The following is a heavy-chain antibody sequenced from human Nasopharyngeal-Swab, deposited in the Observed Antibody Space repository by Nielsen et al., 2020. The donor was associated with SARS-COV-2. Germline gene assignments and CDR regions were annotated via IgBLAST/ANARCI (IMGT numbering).Heavy chain of an antibody. J-gene: IGHJ4*02. D-gene: IGHD1-1*01. CDR2: IYSGGSST. CDR1: GFTFSSYA. CDR3: AKSVTNSIEVAPFSD. Sequence: GGSLRLSCAASGFTFSSYAMSWVRQAPGKGLEWVSVIYSGGSSTYYADSVKGRFTISRDNSKNTLYLQMNSLRAEDTALYYCAKSVTNSIEVAPFSDWGQGTLVTVSS. V-gene: IGHV3-23*03.